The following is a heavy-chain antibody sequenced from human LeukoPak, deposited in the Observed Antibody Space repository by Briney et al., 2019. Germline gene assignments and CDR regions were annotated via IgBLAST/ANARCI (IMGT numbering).Heavy chain of an antibody. D-gene: IGHD3-22*01. Sequence: GGSLRLSCTASGFTFGDYAMSWFRQAPGKGLEWVGFIRSKAYGGTTEYAASVKGRFTISRDDSKSIAYLQMNSLKTEDTAVYYCTRGIVVDRIPYGMDVWGQGTTVTVSS. CDR2: IRSKAYGGTT. J-gene: IGHJ6*02. CDR1: GFTFGDYA. V-gene: IGHV3-49*03. CDR3: TRGIVVDRIPYGMDV.